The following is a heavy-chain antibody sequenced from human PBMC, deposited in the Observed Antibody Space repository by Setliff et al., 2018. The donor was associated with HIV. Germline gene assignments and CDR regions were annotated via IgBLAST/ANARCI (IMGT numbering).Heavy chain of an antibody. J-gene: IGHJ5*02. D-gene: IGHD5-12*01. CDR1: GFTFSSNW. Sequence: GGSLRLSCAASGFTFSSNWMHWVRQVPGKGLVWVSRISPGGRKTTYADSVKGRFTVSRDNAKNTLYLQMNSLRAEDTAVYYCARVASGYDYGWLDPWGQGTLVTVSS. CDR2: ISPGGRKT. CDR3: ARVASGYDYGWLDP. V-gene: IGHV3-74*03.